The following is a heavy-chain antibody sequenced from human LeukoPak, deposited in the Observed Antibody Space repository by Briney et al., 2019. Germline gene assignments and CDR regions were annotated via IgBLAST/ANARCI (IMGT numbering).Heavy chain of an antibody. Sequence: GRSLRPSCAASGFTFSSYAMHWVRQAPGKGLEWVAVISYDGSNKYYADSVKGRFTISRDNSKNTLYLQMNSLRAEDTAVYYCAKLLTAMEYYFDYWGQGTLATVSS. CDR3: AKLLTAMEYYFDY. CDR2: ISYDGSNK. J-gene: IGHJ4*02. D-gene: IGHD5-18*01. CDR1: GFTFSSYA. V-gene: IGHV3-30-3*02.